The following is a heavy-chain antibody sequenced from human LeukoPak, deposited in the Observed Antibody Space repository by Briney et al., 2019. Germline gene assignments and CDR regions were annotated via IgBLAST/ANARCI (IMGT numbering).Heavy chain of an antibody. J-gene: IGHJ4*02. CDR3: ATLVSGYDPFDY. V-gene: IGHV1-18*04. D-gene: IGHD5-12*01. Sequence: GASVKVSCKASGYTFASYGISWVRQAPGQGLEWMGWISAYNGNTNYAQKLQGRVTMTTDTSTSTAYMELRSLRSDDTAVYYCATLVSGYDPFDYWGQGTLVTVSS. CDR2: ISAYNGNT. CDR1: GYTFASYG.